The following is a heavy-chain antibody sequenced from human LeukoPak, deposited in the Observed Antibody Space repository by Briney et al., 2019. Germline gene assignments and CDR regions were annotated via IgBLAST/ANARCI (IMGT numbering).Heavy chain of an antibody. CDR3: ARGYCAGTACYVGGMDV. CDR2: IKQAGSGY. CDR1: GFSFSPYS. J-gene: IGHJ6*02. V-gene: IGHV3-7*01. Sequence: GGSLRLSCAASGFSFSPYSMSWVRQAPGKGLEWVATIKQAGSGYYYVDSVQGRFTISRDDAEDSVSLQMNSLRAEDTAVYYFARGYCAGTACYVGGMDVWGQGTTVTVAS. D-gene: IGHD2-8*02.